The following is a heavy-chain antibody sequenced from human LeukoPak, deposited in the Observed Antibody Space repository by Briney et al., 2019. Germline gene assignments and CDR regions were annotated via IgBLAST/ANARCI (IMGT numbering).Heavy chain of an antibody. D-gene: IGHD1-26*01. CDR2: IYYSGST. CDR3: ARVGNYYYYGMDV. J-gene: IGHJ6*02. Sequence: SETLSLTCTVSGGSISSYYWSWIRQPPGKGLEWIGYIYYSGSTNYNPSLKSRVTISVDTSKNQFSLKLSSVTAADTAVYYCARVGNYYYYGMDVWGQGTTVTVSS. CDR1: GGSISSYY. V-gene: IGHV4-59*01.